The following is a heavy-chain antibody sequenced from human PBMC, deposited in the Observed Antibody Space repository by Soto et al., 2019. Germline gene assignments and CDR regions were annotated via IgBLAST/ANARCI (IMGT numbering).Heavy chain of an antibody. CDR2: ISSTTNYI. CDR3: ARESEDLTSNFDY. CDR1: GFTFTRYS. J-gene: IGHJ4*02. V-gene: IGHV3-21*06. Sequence: GGSLRLSCAASGFTFTRYSMNWVRQAPGKGLEWVSSISSTTNYIYYGDSMKGRFTISRDNAKNSLYLEMNSLRAEDMAVYYCARESEDLTSNFDYWGQGTLVTVSS.